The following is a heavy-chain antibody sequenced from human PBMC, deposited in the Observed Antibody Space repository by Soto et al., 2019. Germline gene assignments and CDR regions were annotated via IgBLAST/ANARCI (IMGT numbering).Heavy chain of an antibody. CDR1: GASISTSIYY. CDR3: ARRFEYSTGWYYFDY. V-gene: IGHV4-39*01. D-gene: IGHD6-19*01. Sequence: SETLSLTCTVSGASISTSIYYWGWIRQPPGKGLEWIVTIYYSGSTYYNPSLKSRVTISLDTSKNQFSLKLRSVTAADTAIYYCARRFEYSTGWYYFDYWGRGTLVTVSS. CDR2: IYYSGST. J-gene: IGHJ4*02.